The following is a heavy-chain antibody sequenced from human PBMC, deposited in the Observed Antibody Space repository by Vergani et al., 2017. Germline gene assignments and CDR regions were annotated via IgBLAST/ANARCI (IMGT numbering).Heavy chain of an antibody. D-gene: IGHD3-10*01. CDR2: IWYDGSNK. J-gene: IGHJ5*02. CDR3: ARDRYHYYGSGSPGWFDP. CDR1: GFTFSSYG. Sequence: QVQLVESGGGVVQPGRSLRLSCAASGFTFSSYGMHWVRQAPGKGLEWVAVIWYDGSNKYYADSVKGRFTISRDNSKNTLYLQMNSLRAEDTAVYYCARDRYHYYGSGSPGWFDPWGQGTLVTVSS. V-gene: IGHV3-33*01.